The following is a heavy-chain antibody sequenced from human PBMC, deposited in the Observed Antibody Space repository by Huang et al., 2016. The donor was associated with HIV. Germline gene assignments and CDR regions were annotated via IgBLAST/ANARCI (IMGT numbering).Heavy chain of an antibody. D-gene: IGHD4-17*01. CDR1: GGSFSDYY. Sequence: HVQLQQWGAGLLKPSETLSLTCAVNGGSFSDYYWTWIRQSPGKGREWFGEINHSGTTNYNPSLKSRVTMSIDRSRRQFSLKVKSVTAADTAIYYCARTLWKYGDYGYFDSWGQVALVTVSS. CDR2: INHSGTT. J-gene: IGHJ4*02. V-gene: IGHV4-34*01. CDR3: ARTLWKYGDYGYFDS.